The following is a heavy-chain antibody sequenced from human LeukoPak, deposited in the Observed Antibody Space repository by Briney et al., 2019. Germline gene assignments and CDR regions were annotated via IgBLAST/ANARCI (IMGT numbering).Heavy chain of an antibody. CDR3: AKDRGITIPYYFDY. CDR1: GFTFSSYG. V-gene: IGHV3-23*01. D-gene: IGHD3-10*01. J-gene: IGHJ4*02. Sequence: GGSLRLSCAASGFTFSSYGMSWVRQAPGKGLEWVSAISGSGGSTYYADSVKGRFTISRDNSKNTLYLEMNSLRAEDTAVYYCAKDRGITIPYYFDYWGQGTLVTVSS. CDR2: ISGSGGST.